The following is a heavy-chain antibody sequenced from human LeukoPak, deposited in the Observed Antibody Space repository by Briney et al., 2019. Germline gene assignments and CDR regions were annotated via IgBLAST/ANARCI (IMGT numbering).Heavy chain of an antibody. CDR3: TTDLLMVRGVIITSLDY. Sequence: GGSRRLSCAASVFTFSNAWMSWVRQAPGKGLECVVRIKSRTDGGTTDYAAHVKGRFTISRDDSKNTLYLQINSLKTEDTAVYYCTTDLLMVRGVIITSLDYWGQGTLVTVSS. J-gene: IGHJ4*02. V-gene: IGHV3-15*01. CDR2: IKSRTDGGTT. CDR1: VFTFSNAW. D-gene: IGHD3-10*01.